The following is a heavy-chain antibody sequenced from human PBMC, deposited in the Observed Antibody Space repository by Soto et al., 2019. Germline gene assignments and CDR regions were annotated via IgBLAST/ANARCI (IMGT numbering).Heavy chain of an antibody. D-gene: IGHD2-15*01. CDR3: ARDNPSPFQYSPAGWFDP. CDR2: IYYTGAT. J-gene: IGHJ5*02. V-gene: IGHV4-61*01. CDR1: GYSIVSGSYF. Sequence: QVQLQESGPGLVKASETLSLTCNVTGYSIVSGSYFWSWIRQPPGKGLEWIGYIYYTGATSYNPSLGGRVTISVDTSKTHFPLKLTSVTAADAAVYFCARDNPSPFQYSPAGWFDPWGQGTTVTVAS.